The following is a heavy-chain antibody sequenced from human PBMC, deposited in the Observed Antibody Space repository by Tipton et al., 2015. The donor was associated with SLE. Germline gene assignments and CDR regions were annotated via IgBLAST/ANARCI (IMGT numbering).Heavy chain of an antibody. V-gene: IGHV4-59*01. CDR3: ARTSLGFNFWTGSPFAP. CDR1: GGSISTYY. CDR2: VDNSGST. Sequence: TLSLTCSVSGGSISTYYWNWIRQPPGKGLEWIGYVDNSGSTNYNPSLRSRLTISVDTSRNQFSLKLNSLTAADTAVYYCARTSLGFNFWTGSPFAPWGQGTPVTVSP. J-gene: IGHJ5*02. D-gene: IGHD3/OR15-3a*01.